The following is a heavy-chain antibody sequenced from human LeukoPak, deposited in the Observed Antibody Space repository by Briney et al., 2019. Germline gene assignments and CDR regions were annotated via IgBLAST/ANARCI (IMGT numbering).Heavy chain of an antibody. Sequence: GGSLRLSCAASGFTFSGYDMIWVRQAPGKGLEWVSTLSASGGSTYYADAVKGRFTISRDNSKNTLYLQMNSLRAEDTAVYYCAKHRASTGLLMYFDYWGQGTLVTVSS. J-gene: IGHJ4*02. CDR3: AKHRASTGLLMYFDY. CDR2: LSASGGST. V-gene: IGHV3-23*01. CDR1: GFTFSGYD. D-gene: IGHD2-15*01.